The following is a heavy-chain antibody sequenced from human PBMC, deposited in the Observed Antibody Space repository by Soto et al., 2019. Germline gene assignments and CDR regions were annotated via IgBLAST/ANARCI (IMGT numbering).Heavy chain of an antibody. Sequence: QVHLVQSGAEVKKPGASVNVSCKASGYTFTSYGITWVRQAPGQGLEWMGWISAHDDNTDYAQKLKSRVSVTRAASTSPADMELRRLSSDDTSVYYCARGRYGDYWGKGALVTVSS. CDR1: GYTFTSYG. CDR2: ISAHDDNT. V-gene: IGHV1-18*01. CDR3: ARGRYGDY. D-gene: IGHD1-1*01. J-gene: IGHJ4*02.